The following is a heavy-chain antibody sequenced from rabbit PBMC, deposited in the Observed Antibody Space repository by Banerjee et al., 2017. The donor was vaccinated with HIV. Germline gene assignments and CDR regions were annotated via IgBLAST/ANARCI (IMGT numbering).Heavy chain of an antibody. Sequence: GLDFSSSYWISWVRQAPGKGLEWIACIGTSSGTAYYASWAKGRFTNSKTSSTTVTLQMTSLTVADTASYFCARDLAGVIGWNFDLWGQGTLVTVS. V-gene: IGHV1S45*01. D-gene: IGHD4-1*01. J-gene: IGHJ4*01. CDR3: ARDLAGVIGWNFDL. CDR2: IGTSSGTA. CDR1: GLDFSSSYW.